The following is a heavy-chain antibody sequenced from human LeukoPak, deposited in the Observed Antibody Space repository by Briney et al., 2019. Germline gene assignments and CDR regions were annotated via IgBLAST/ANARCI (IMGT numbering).Heavy chain of an antibody. CDR1: GYTLTELS. D-gene: IGHD4-17*01. J-gene: IGHJ6*02. Sequence: GASVKVSCKVSGYTLTELSMHWVRQAPGKGLEWMGGFDPEDGETIYAQKFQGRVTMTEDTSTDTAYMELSSLRSEDTAVYYCAHDYGDYVASGEDYYGMDVWGQGTTVTVSS. CDR2: FDPEDGET. CDR3: AHDYGDYVASGEDYYGMDV. V-gene: IGHV1-24*01.